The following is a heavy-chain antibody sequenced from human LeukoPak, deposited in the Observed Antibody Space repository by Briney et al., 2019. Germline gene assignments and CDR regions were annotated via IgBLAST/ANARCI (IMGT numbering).Heavy chain of an antibody. CDR3: ARAGLRWNPLSAFDI. CDR1: GYTFTVYY. V-gene: IGHV1-2*02. CDR2: INPNSGGT. D-gene: IGHD4-23*01. J-gene: IGHJ3*02. Sequence: EASVKVSCKASGYTFTVYYMHWVRQAPGQGLEWMGWINPNSGGTNYAQKFQGRVTMTRDTSISTAYMELSRLRSDDTAVYYCARAGLRWNPLSAFDIWGQGTMVTVSS.